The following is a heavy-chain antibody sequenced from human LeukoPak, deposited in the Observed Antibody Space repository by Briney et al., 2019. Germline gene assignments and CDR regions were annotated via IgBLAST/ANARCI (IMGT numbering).Heavy chain of an antibody. D-gene: IGHD2-21*02. V-gene: IGHV1-18*01. CDR1: GGTFSSYA. J-gene: IGHJ4*02. CDR3: ARRVMLAYCGGDCSRFDY. Sequence: ASVKVSCKASGGTFSSYAISWVRQAPGQGLEWMGWISAYNGNTNYAQKLQGRVTMTTDTSTSTAYMELRSLRSDDTAVYYCARRVMLAYCGGDCSRFDYWGQGTLVTVSS. CDR2: ISAYNGNT.